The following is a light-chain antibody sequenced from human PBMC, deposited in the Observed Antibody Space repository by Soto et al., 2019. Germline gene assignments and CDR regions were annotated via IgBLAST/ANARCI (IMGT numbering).Light chain of an antibody. CDR2: HVT. J-gene: IGLJ1*01. Sequence: QSVLTQPASVSGSPGQSITISCTGSSSDIGHYDYVPWYQQLPGTAPKLMIYHVTYRPSGVSSRYSGSKSGNSASLAISGLQADDEADYYCCSLTTSHTYVFGSGTKVTVL. CDR1: SSDIGHYDY. CDR3: CSLTTSHTYV. V-gene: IGLV2-14*03.